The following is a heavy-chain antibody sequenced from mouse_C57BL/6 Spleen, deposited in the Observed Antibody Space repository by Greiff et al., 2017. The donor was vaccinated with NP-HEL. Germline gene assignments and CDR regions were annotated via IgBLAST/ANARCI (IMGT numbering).Heavy chain of an antibody. J-gene: IGHJ4*01. Sequence: VQLQQPGAELVMPGASVKLSCKASGYTFTSYWMHWVKQRPGQGLEWIGEIDPSDSYTNYNQKFKGKSTLTVDKSSSTAYMQLSSLTSEDSAVYYCARGYYSNGYAMDYWGQGTSVTVSS. D-gene: IGHD2-5*01. CDR3: ARGYYSNGYAMDY. CDR2: IDPSDSYT. CDR1: GYTFTSYW. V-gene: IGHV1-69*01.